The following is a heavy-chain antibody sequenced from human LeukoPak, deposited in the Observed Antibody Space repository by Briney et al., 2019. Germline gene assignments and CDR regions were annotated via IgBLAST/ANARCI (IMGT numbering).Heavy chain of an antibody. V-gene: IGHV3-23*01. Sequence: GGSLRLSCAASGFTFTNYAMSWVRQAPGKGLEWVSSIPYNGGGTFYADSVKGRFTISRDNSRNTLYLQMSSLRAEDTAVYYCAKSYSGNYYYFDYRGQGTLVTVSS. CDR3: AKSYSGNYYYFDY. CDR1: GFTFTNYA. CDR2: IPYNGGGT. D-gene: IGHD6-25*01. J-gene: IGHJ4*02.